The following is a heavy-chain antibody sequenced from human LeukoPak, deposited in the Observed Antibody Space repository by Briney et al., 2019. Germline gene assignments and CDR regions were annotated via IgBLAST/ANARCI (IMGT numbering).Heavy chain of an antibody. CDR1: GFTFSSYG. Sequence: AGGSLRLSCAASGFTFSSYGMRWVRQAPGKGLEWVADIWYGGSDKYYAVSVKGRFTISRDNSKNTLYLQMNSLRAGDTAVYYCAKKSGGAAYYYQYGMDVWGPGTTVTVSS. CDR3: AKKSGGAAYYYQYGMDV. D-gene: IGHD1-26*01. V-gene: IGHV3-33*06. J-gene: IGHJ6*01. CDR2: IWYGGSDK.